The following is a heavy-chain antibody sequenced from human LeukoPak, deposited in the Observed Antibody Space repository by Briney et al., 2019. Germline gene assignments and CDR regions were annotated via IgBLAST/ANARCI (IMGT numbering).Heavy chain of an antibody. CDR2: IRYDGSNK. Sequence: GGSLRLSCAASGFTFSSYGMHWVRQAPGKGLEWVAFIRYDGSNKYYADSVKGRFTISRDNSMNTLYLQMNSLRAEDTAVYYCAKDPYSSTWSTLGAYYFDYWGQGTLVTVSS. J-gene: IGHJ4*02. CDR3: AKDPYSSTWSTLGAYYFDY. CDR1: GFTFSSYG. V-gene: IGHV3-30*02. D-gene: IGHD6-13*01.